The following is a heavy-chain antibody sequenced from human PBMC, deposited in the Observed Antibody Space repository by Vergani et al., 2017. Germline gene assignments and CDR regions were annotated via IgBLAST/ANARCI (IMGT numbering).Heavy chain of an antibody. CDR1: GGTFSSYS. J-gene: IGHJ5*02. CDR3: ARTVAGLGEWFDP. V-gene: IGHV1-69*02. D-gene: IGHD6-19*01. Sequence: QVQLVQSGAEVKKPGSSIKVSCKASGGTFSSYSITWVRQAPGQGLEWMGRIIPILNITFNAQKFQGRVAISADKSTSTAYMELSSLISEDTAVYYCARTVAGLGEWFDPWGQGTLVTVSS. CDR2: IIPILNIT.